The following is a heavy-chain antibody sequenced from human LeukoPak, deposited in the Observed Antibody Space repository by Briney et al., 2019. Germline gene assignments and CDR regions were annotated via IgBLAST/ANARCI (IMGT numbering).Heavy chain of an antibody. Sequence: SETLSLTCTVSGGSISSYYWSWIRQPPGKGLEWIGYIYYSGSTNYNPSLKSRVTISVGTSKNQFSLKLSSVTAADTAVYYCARSTWNDVHFDYWGQGTLVTVSS. CDR1: GGSISSYY. V-gene: IGHV4-59*01. CDR3: ARSTWNDVHFDY. J-gene: IGHJ4*02. CDR2: IYYSGST. D-gene: IGHD1-1*01.